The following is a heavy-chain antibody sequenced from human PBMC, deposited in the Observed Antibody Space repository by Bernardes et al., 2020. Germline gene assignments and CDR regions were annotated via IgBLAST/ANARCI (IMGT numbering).Heavy chain of an antibody. Sequence: ETLSLTCVVYGGSFSGYYWSWIRQPPGKGLEWIGEINHSGSTNYNPSLKSRVTISVDTSKNQFSLKLSSVTAADTAVYYCARGQQLVRYYYYYYYMDVWGKGTTVTVSS. D-gene: IGHD6-13*01. CDR3: ARGQQLVRYYYYYYYMDV. V-gene: IGHV4-34*01. J-gene: IGHJ6*03. CDR2: INHSGST. CDR1: GGSFSGYY.